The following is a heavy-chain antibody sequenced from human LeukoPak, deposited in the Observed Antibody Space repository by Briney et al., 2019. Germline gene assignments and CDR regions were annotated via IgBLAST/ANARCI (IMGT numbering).Heavy chain of an antibody. J-gene: IGHJ4*02. Sequence: GGSLRLSFAASGLIFSRDWMTWVCQAPGKRVEWVANIKQDGRERYYVDSVKGRFTISRDNANNSLYLKLNSLRPGEPAVNYCASGEELGYWGQGTLVTVSS. D-gene: IGHD1-26*01. CDR3: ASGEELGY. CDR1: GLIFSRDW. V-gene: IGHV3-7*02. CDR2: IKQDGRER.